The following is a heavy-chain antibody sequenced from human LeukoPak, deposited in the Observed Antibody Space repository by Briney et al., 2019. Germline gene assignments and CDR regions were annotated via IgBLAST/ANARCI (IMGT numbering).Heavy chain of an antibody. CDR3: AKGGGYVTYYYMDV. V-gene: IGHV3-23*01. D-gene: IGHD5-12*01. CDR1: GFTFSSYA. J-gene: IGHJ6*03. Sequence: PGGSLRLSCAASGFTFSSYAMSWVRQAPGKGLEWVSAISGSGGSTYYADSVKDRFTISRDNSKNTLYLQMNSLRAEDTAVYYCAKGGGYVTYYYMDVWGKGTTVTVSS. CDR2: ISGSGGST.